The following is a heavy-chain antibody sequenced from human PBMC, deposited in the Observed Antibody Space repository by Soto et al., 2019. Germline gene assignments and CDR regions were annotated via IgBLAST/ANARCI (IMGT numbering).Heavy chain of an antibody. V-gene: IGHV1-18*04. CDR2: ISGYNGDI. D-gene: IGHD1-26*01. CDR1: GYTFNRHG. CDR3: ARFRIVGAREIDF. J-gene: IGHJ4*02. Sequence: QVHLVQSGGEVKKPGASVKVSCKASGYTFNRHGITWVRQAPGQGLEWMGWISGYNGDINYEQKFQGRVTLSSDTLTSTVYLELKCLRFDDTAVYYCARFRIVGAREIDFWGQGTLVTVSS.